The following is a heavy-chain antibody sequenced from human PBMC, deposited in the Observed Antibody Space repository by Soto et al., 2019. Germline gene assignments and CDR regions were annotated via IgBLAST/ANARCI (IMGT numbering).Heavy chain of an antibody. V-gene: IGHV4-39*01. CDR3: ARQNSGRMGNDY. Sequence: PSETLSLTCTVSGGSISSSSYYWGWIRQPPGKGLEWIGTIYYSGSTYYNPSLKSRVTISVDTSKNQFSLKLRSVTAADTAVYYCARQNSGRMGNDYWGQGTLVTVSS. CDR2: IYYSGST. J-gene: IGHJ4*02. CDR1: GGSISSSSYY. D-gene: IGHD2-15*01.